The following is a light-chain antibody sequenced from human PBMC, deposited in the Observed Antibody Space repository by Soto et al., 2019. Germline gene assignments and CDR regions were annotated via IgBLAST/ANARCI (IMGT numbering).Light chain of an antibody. CDR3: QQYGDSPLT. CDR1: QTVSGSY. J-gene: IGKJ4*01. V-gene: IGKV3-20*01. Sequence: ENVLTQSPGTLSLSPGERATLSCRASQTVSGSYVAWYQQKPGQTPRLLIYGASSRATGIRDRFSGSGSGTDFTLTISRLEPEDFAVYHCQQYGDSPLTFGGGTKVEIK. CDR2: GAS.